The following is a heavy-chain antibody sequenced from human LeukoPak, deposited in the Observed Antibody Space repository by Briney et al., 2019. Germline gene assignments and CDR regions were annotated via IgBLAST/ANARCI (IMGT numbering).Heavy chain of an antibody. CDR2: INPNSGGT. V-gene: IGHV1-2*02. CDR1: GYTFTGYY. J-gene: IGHJ5*02. Sequence: ASVKVSCKASGYTFTGYYMHWVRQAPGQGLEWMGWINPNSGGTNYAQKFQGRVTMTRNTSISTAYMELSSLRSEDTAVYYCARPFFEEQQLVGWFDPWGQGTLVTVSS. D-gene: IGHD6-13*01. CDR3: ARPFFEEQQLVGWFDP.